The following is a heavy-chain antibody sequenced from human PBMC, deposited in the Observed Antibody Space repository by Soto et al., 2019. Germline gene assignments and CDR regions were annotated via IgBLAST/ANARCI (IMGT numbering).Heavy chain of an antibody. CDR2: INHSGST. J-gene: IGHJ4*02. D-gene: IGHD2-15*01. V-gene: IGHV4-34*01. CDR1: GGSVSGYY. Sequence: TSETLSLTCTVSGGSVSGYYWSWICQPPGKGLEWIGEINHSGSTNYNPSLKSRVTISVDTSKNQFSLKLSSVTAADTAVYYCARGGGIVVVVAANFDYWSQGTLVTVSS. CDR3: ARGGGIVVVVAANFDY.